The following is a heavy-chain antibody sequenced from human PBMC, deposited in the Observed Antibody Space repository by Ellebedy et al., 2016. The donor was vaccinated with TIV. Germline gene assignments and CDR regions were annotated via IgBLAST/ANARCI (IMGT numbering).Heavy chain of an antibody. CDR1: GGSISTYY. Sequence: SETLSLTCTVSGGSISTYYWSWIRQPPGKGLEWIGNIYHSGSTYYNSSLKSRVTMSVDTSKNQFSPKLYSVTAADTAVYYCARYDILSGYRGGWGQGTLVTVSS. J-gene: IGHJ4*02. V-gene: IGHV4-59*01. CDR2: IYHSGST. D-gene: IGHD3-9*01. CDR3: ARYDILSGYRGG.